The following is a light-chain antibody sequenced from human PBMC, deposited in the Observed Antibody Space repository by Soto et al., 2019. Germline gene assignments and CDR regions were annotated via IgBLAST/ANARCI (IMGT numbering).Light chain of an antibody. J-gene: IGKJ1*01. V-gene: IGKV1-17*01. CDR1: QTISSW. Sequence: DIQMTQSPSTLSGSVGDRVTITGRASQTISSWLAWYQQEPGKAPKRLIYAASSLQSGVPSRFSGSGSGTEFTLTISSLQPEDFATYYCLQHNSYPPTFGQGTKVDIK. CDR2: AAS. CDR3: LQHNSYPPT.